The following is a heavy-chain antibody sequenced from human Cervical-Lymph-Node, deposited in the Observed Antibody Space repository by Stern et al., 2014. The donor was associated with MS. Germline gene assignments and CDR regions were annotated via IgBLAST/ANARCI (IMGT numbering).Heavy chain of an antibody. CDR3: VREDGDFDY. Sequence: VQLLESGGGVVQPGGSLRLSCAASGFTFSSHVMHWVRQAPGKGLEWVAVIWHDESHIAYADSVKVRFTISRDNSNNTLSLQMNSLRAEDTAVYYCVREDGDFDYWGQGTLVTVSS. CDR1: GFTFSSHV. D-gene: IGHD2-8*01. CDR2: IWHDESHI. J-gene: IGHJ4*02. V-gene: IGHV3-30*04.